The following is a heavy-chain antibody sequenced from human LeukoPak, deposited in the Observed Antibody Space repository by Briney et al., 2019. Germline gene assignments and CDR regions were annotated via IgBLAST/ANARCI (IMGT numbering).Heavy chain of an antibody. D-gene: IGHD6-13*01. J-gene: IGHJ3*02. V-gene: IGHV5-51*01. Sequence: GESLKISCKGSGYSFTSYWIGWVRQMPGKGLEWMGIIYPGDSDTRYSPSFQGQVTISADKSISTAYLQWSSLKASDTAMYYCAGGGYSSSWYGGLNAFDIWGQGTMVTVSS. CDR1: GYSFTSYW. CDR2: IYPGDSDT. CDR3: AGGGYSSSWYGGLNAFDI.